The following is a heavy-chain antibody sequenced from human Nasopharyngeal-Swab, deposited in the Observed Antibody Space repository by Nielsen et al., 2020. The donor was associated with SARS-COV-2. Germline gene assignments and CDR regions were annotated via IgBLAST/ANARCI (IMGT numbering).Heavy chain of an antibody. CDR1: GFTFSSYA. D-gene: IGHD1-14*01. J-gene: IGHJ4*02. Sequence: GGSLRLSCVASGFTFSSYAMNWVRQAPGKGLEWVSAISRTYSTYYADSVRGRFTVSRDNSKNTLYLQMSSPRAEDTAVYYCAKGTGMTYRAIDYWGQGTLVTVSS. V-gene: IGHV3-23*01. CDR2: ISRTYST. CDR3: AKGTGMTYRAIDY.